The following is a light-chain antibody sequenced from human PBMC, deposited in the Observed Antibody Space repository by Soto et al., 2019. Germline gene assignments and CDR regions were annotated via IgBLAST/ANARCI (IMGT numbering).Light chain of an antibody. Sequence: EIVLTQSPATLSLSPGERATLSCRASQSVSSYLAWYQQKPGQAPRLLIYDASNRATGIPARFSGSGSGTHFTLTIGSLEPEDFAVYYCQQRSNWLYTFGQGTKLEIK. CDR3: QQRSNWLYT. J-gene: IGKJ2*01. CDR2: DAS. V-gene: IGKV3-11*01. CDR1: QSVSSY.